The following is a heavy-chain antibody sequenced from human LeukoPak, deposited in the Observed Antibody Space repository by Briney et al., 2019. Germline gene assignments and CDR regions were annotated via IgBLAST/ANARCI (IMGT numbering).Heavy chain of an antibody. V-gene: IGHV1-8*03. CDR1: GYTFTSYD. CDR3: ARYSSPHNWFDP. J-gene: IGHJ5*02. D-gene: IGHD6-13*01. CDR2: MNPNSGNT. Sequence: ASVKVSCKASGYTFTSYDINWVRQATGQGLEWMGWMNPNSGNTGYAQKFQGRVTITRNTSISTAYMELSSLRSEDTAVYYCARYSSPHNWFDPWGQGTLVTVSS.